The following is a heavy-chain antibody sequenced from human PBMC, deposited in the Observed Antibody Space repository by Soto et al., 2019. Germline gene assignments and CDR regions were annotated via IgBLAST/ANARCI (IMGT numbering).Heavy chain of an antibody. D-gene: IGHD1-26*01. V-gene: IGHV3-23*01. CDR3: AKEGVSGTNYFYLDS. J-gene: IGHJ4*02. CDR1: GFTFNDCG. Sequence: ESLKISWGTSGFTFNDCGMNWVRQAPGKGLEGVANINLSGHRTHYAESVKGRFGISSDNSKGTLYLRINNLRSEDTAIYYCAKEGVSGTNYFYLDSWGQGALVTVSS. CDR2: INLSGHRT.